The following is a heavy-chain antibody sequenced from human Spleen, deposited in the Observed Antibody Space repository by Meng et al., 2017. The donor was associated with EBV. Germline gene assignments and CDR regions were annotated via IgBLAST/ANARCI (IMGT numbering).Heavy chain of an antibody. J-gene: IGHJ4*02. Sequence: QASLQESGPGMLTLSQTLSLTCSVSGGSISSGTYYWSWIRQPPGRGLEWIGYIYHNGDTYYSPSLQSRLTISVDTSKNQFSLKMSSVTAADTAVYFCASGSGGNFDFWGQGTLVTVSS. V-gene: IGHV4-30-4*01. CDR2: IYHNGDT. D-gene: IGHD3-16*01. CDR1: GGSISSGTYY. CDR3: ASGSGGNFDF.